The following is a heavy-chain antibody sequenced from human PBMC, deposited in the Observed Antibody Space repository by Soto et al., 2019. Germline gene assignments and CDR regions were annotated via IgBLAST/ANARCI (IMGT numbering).Heavy chain of an antibody. CDR1: VGTFSSYG. Sequence: QVQLVQSGAEVKKPGSSVKVSCKASVGTFSSYGFNCMRQAPGQGLEWMGGIIPILGIENYAQKFQGRVTITEDESTSIIYLELSSLRAEDTVVYYCARDREMATSLNVFDIWGQGTMVTVS. CDR2: IIPILGIE. CDR3: ARDREMATSLNVFDI. D-gene: IGHD5-12*01. J-gene: IGHJ3*02. V-gene: IGHV1-69*04.